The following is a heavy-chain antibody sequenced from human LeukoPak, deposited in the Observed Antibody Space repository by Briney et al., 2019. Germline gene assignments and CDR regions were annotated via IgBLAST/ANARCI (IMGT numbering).Heavy chain of an antibody. J-gene: IGHJ4*02. V-gene: IGHV1-69*01. CDR1: GGTFSSYA. D-gene: IGHD3-3*01. CDR2: IIPIFGTA. CDR3: ASGFWSGYPQNHFDY. Sequence: VASVKVSCKASGGTFSSYAISWVRQAPGQGLEWMGGIIPIFGTANYAQKFQGRVTITADESTSTAYMELSSLRSEDTAVYYCASGFWSGYPQNHFDYWGRGTLVTVSS.